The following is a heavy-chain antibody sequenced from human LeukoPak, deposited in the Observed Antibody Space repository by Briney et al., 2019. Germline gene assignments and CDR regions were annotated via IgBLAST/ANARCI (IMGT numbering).Heavy chain of an antibody. D-gene: IGHD5-18*01. J-gene: IGHJ4*02. Sequence: GGSLRLFCAASGFTFDDYAMHWVRQAPGKGLEWVSGISWNSGSIGYADSVKGRFTISRDNAKNSLYLQMNSLRAEDTALYYCAKDMVDTAMGPLDYWGQGTLVTVSS. CDR1: GFTFDDYA. V-gene: IGHV3-9*01. CDR2: ISWNSGSI. CDR3: AKDMVDTAMGPLDY.